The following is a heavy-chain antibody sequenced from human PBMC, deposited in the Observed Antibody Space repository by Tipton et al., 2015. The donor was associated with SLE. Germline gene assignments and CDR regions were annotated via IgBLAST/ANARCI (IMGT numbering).Heavy chain of an antibody. CDR3: TRLAAAEGLDY. V-gene: IGHV3-73*01. CDR1: GFTFSGSA. J-gene: IGHJ4*02. CDR2: IRSKANSYAT. Sequence: SLRLSCAASGFTFSGSAMHWVRQASGKGLEWVGRIRSKANSYATAYAASVKGRFTISRDDSKNTAYLQMNSLKTEDMAVYYCTRLAAAEGLDYWGQGTLVTVSS. D-gene: IGHD6-13*01.